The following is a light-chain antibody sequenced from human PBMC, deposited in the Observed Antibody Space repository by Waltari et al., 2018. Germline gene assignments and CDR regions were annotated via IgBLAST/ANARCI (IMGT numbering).Light chain of an antibody. V-gene: IGLV1-47*01. CDR2: RNN. Sequence: QSVLTQPPSASGTPGQRVTISCSGSSSNIGSNYVYWYQQLPGTAPKLRIYRNNQRPAGVPDLFSGSKSGTSASLAISGLRSEDEADYYCAAWDDSLSALFGGGTKLTVL. CDR1: SSNIGSNY. CDR3: AAWDDSLSAL. J-gene: IGLJ2*01.